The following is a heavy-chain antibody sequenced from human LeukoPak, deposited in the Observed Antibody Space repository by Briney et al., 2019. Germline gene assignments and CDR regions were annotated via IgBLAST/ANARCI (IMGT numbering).Heavy chain of an antibody. Sequence: GGSLRLSCAASGFTFSSHAMSWVRQAPGKGLEWVSSISSSSSYIYYADSVKGRFTISRDNAKNSLYLQMNSLRAEDTAVYYCARERNVLRFLEWSHDAFDIWGQGTMVTVSS. CDR2: ISSSSSYI. CDR3: ARERNVLRFLEWSHDAFDI. J-gene: IGHJ3*02. V-gene: IGHV3-21*01. D-gene: IGHD3-3*01. CDR1: GFTFSSHA.